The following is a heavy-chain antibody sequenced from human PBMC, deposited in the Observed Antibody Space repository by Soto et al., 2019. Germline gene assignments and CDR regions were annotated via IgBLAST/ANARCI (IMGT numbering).Heavy chain of an antibody. D-gene: IGHD2-15*01. CDR1: GGSISSGDYY. CDR2: IYYSGST. V-gene: IGHV4-30-4*01. CDR3: ARRVVYYFDY. Sequence: SETLSLTCTVSGGSISSGDYYWSWIRQPPGKGLERIGYIYYSGSTYYNPSLKSRVTISVDTSKNQLSLKLSSVTAADKAVYYCARRVVYYFDYLGQVTLVTVSS. J-gene: IGHJ4*02.